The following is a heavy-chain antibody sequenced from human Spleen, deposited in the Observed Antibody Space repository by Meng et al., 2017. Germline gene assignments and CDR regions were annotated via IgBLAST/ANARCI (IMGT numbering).Heavy chain of an antibody. Sequence: GESLKISCVDSGFTFSSYDMNWVRQAPGKGLEWVSYIINGGTTTYYADSVKGRFTISRDNAKKSLYLQMNSLRAEDTAVYYCAREMTQMTILYYYYYGMDVWGQGTRVTGSS. J-gene: IGHJ6*01. CDR3: AREMTQMTILYYYYYGMDV. V-gene: IGHV3-48*03. CDR1: GFTFSSYD. D-gene: IGHD4/OR15-4a*01. CDR2: IINGGTTT.